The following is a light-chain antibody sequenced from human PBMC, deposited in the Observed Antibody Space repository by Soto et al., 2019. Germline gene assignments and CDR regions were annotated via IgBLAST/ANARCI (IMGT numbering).Light chain of an antibody. J-gene: IGLJ1*01. CDR2: GDY. Sequence: QSVLTQPRSVSGSPGQSVTISCTATGSDVGDSSHVSWYQLHPGKAPKLLIFGDYNRPSGVPDRISGSRSGTSASLAITGLQAEDEADYYCQSYDRSLSGFVFGTGTKLTVL. V-gene: IGLV2-11*01. CDR3: QSYDRSLSGFV. CDR1: GSDVGDSSH.